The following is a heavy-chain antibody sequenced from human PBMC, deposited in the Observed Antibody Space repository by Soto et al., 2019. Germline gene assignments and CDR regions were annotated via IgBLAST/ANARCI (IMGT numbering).Heavy chain of an antibody. V-gene: IGHV4-39*01. D-gene: IGHD6-13*01. CDR2: IYYSVST. CDR1: GGSISSSSYY. J-gene: IGHJ5*02. Sequence: AAPLSLTFTVSGGSISSSSYYWGWIRQPPGKWLEWIGSIYYSVSTYYNPSLKSRVTISVDTSKNQFSLKLSSVTAADTAVYYCATTYSSSPEFWFDPWGQGTLVTVS. CDR3: ATTYSSSPEFWFDP.